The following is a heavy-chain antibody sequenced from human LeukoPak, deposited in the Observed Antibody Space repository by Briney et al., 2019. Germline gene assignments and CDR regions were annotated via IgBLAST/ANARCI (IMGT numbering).Heavy chain of an antibody. CDR3: AKDRDGDPTFDY. V-gene: IGHV3-23*01. Sequence: PSETLSLTCNVSGGSISSYYWSWVRQAPGKGLEWVSAISGSGGSTYYADSVKGRFTISRDNSKNTLYLQMNSLRAEDTAVYYCAKDRDGDPTFDYWGQGTLVTVSS. D-gene: IGHD4-17*01. CDR1: GGSISSYY. CDR2: ISGSGGST. J-gene: IGHJ4*02.